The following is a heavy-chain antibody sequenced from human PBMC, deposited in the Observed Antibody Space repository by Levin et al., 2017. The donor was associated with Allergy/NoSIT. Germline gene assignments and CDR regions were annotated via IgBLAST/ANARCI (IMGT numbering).Heavy chain of an antibody. V-gene: IGHV1-69*01. Sequence: KISCKASGGTFSSYAISWVRQAPGQGLEWMGGIIPIFGTANYAQKFEGRVTITADESTSTAYMELSSLRSEDTAVYYCAREGYSYGYDYYYYGMDVWGQGTTVTVSS. CDR2: IIPIFGTA. CDR3: AREGYSYGYDYYYYGMDV. CDR1: GGTFSSYA. D-gene: IGHD5-18*01. J-gene: IGHJ6*02.